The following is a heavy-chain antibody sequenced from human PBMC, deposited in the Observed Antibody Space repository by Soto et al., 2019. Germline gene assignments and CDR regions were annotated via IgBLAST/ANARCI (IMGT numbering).Heavy chain of an antibody. J-gene: IGHJ6*04. CDR3: ARGEARGGMEV. V-gene: IGHV4-30-2*01. Sequence: SETLSLTCAVSGGSISSGGYSLSWIRQPPGKDLEWIGHIYQSENTFYNPSLRSRVTISLDRSKNQFSLKMTSVTAADTAVYYCARGEARGGMEVWGKGTTVTVSS. CDR2: IYQSENT. CDR1: GGSISSGGYS. D-gene: IGHD3-10*01.